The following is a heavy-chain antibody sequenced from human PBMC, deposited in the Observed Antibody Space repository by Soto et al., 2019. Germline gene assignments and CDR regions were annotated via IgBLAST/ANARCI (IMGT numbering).Heavy chain of an antibody. D-gene: IGHD3-22*01. V-gene: IGHV4-30-4*01. CDR1: GGSISSADYY. CDR3: ARDQRIRRGYYDSSGLHVFDI. J-gene: IGHJ3*02. Sequence: SETLYLTYPVSGGSISSADYYWSWIRQSPGRCLEYIGYIYYSGSTYSNPSLRSRITISVDTSRNQFSLKLSSVTAADTAVYYCARDQRIRRGYYDSSGLHVFDIWGQGTMVTVSS. CDR2: IYYSGST.